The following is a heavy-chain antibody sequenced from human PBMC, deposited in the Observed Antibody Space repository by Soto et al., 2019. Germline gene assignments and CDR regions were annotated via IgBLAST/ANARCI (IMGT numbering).Heavy chain of an antibody. CDR3: ARGGKVPAVLDDAFDI. V-gene: IGHV1-69*13. CDR1: GGTFSSYA. D-gene: IGHD2-2*01. CDR2: IIPIFGTA. J-gene: IGHJ3*02. Sequence: SVKVSCKASGGTFSSYASSWVRQAPGQGLEWMGGIIPIFGTANYAQKFQGRVTITADESTSTAYMELSSLRSEDTAVYYCARGGKVPAVLDDAFDIWGQGTMVTVSS.